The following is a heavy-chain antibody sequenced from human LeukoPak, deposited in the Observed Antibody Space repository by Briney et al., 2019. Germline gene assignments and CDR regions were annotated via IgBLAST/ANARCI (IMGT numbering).Heavy chain of an antibody. Sequence: ASVTVSCTASGGTFSSHALSWVRQAPGQGLEWMGRIIPILGITDYVQKFQGRVTITADKSATTAYMELSSLRSEDTAMYYCARGYTGSPVGDYWGQGSLVSVSS. CDR2: IIPILGIT. D-gene: IGHD1-26*01. CDR1: GGTFSSHA. V-gene: IGHV1-69*04. CDR3: ARGYTGSPVGDY. J-gene: IGHJ4*02.